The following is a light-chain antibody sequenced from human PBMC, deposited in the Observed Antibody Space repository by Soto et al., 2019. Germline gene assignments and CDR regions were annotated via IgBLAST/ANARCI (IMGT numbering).Light chain of an antibody. V-gene: IGKV3D-20*02. J-gene: IGKJ5*01. CDR2: GAS. CDR3: QQRSNWPPIT. Sequence: DNVLKQSPGTLSLSPGERATLSCSASQSVSNNYLAWYQQKPGQAPRLLIYGASNRATGIPDRFSGSGSGTDFTLTISRLEPEDFAVYYCQQRSNWPPITFGQGTRLEIK. CDR1: QSVSNNY.